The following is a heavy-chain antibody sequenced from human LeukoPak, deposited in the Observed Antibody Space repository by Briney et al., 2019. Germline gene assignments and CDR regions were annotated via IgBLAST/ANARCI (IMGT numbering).Heavy chain of an antibody. V-gene: IGHV4-59*01. CDR1: GGSISSYY. CDR3: ARVPDSSGWFDY. J-gene: IGHJ4*02. D-gene: IGHD6-19*01. Sequence: SETLSLTCTVSGGSISSYYWSWIRQPPGKGLEWIGYIYYSGSTNYSPSLKSRVTISVDTSKNQFSLKLSSVTAADTAVYYCARVPDSSGWFDYWGQGTLVTVSS. CDR2: IYYSGST.